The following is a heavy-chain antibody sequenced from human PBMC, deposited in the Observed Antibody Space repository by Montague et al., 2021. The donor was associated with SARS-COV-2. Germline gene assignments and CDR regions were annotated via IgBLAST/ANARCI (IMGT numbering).Heavy chain of an antibody. D-gene: IGHD6-13*01. CDR1: GGSFSDYH. CDR3: ARGLADVSIRVIVSAGACNCFDS. V-gene: IGHV4-34*01. CDR2: VNHSGSI. J-gene: IGHJ5*01. Sequence: SETLSLTCAVYGGSFSDYHWSWIRQPPGKGLEWIGEVNHSGSINXNPSLKGRVTISADTSKNQFSLRLNTVTAADTAVYYCARGLADVSIRVIVSAGACNCFDSWGQGTLVTVSS.